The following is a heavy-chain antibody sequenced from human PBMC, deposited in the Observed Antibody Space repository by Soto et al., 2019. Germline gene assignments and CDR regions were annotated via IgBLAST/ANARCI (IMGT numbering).Heavy chain of an antibody. D-gene: IGHD5-18*01. J-gene: IGHJ6*03. CDR3: ARQGYSYGYFYNFYMDV. CDR2: IYYSGST. Sequence: QVQLQESGPGLVKPSETLSLTCTVSGDSISGYYWSWIRQPPGKGLEWIGYIYYSGSTNYNPSLKSRVTILVDTSKKQFSLKLSSVTAADTAVYYCARQGYSYGYFYNFYMDVWGKGTTVTVSS. V-gene: IGHV4-59*08. CDR1: GDSISGYY.